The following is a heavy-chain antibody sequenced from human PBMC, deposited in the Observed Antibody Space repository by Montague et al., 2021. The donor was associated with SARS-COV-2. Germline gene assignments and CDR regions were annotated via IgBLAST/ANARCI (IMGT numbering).Heavy chain of an antibody. Sequence: TLSLTCTVSGGSISSGGCYWSWIRQHPGQGLEWIGYIYYSGXTXYXXXXQXRVTISVDTSKNQFSLRLMSVTAADTAVYYCPREPRVGRLLSIYCYGMDVWGQGTTVTVSS. CDR3: PREPRVGRLLSIYCYGMDV. D-gene: IGHD2-2*01. CDR1: GGSISSGGCY. V-gene: IGHV4-31*03. J-gene: IGHJ6*02. CDR2: IYYSGXT.